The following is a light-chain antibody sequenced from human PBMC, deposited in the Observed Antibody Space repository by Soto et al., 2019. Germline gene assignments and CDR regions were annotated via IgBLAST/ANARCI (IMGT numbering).Light chain of an antibody. J-gene: IGKJ1*01. CDR2: KAS. V-gene: IGKV1-5*03. CDR1: QTLSSW. Sequence: DIQMTQSPSTLPASVGDKGTSTCPARQTLSSWFAWHQQKPGTAPKLLIYKASTLKSGVPSRFSGSGSGTEFTLTISSLQPDDFATYYCQHYNSYSEAFGQGTKVDIK. CDR3: QHYNSYSEA.